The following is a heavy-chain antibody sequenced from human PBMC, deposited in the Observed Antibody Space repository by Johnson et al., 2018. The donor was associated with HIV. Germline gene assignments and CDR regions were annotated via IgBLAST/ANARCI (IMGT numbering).Heavy chain of an antibody. D-gene: IGHD3-9*01. CDR3: AKGGGVDYDILTGYYGDAFDI. J-gene: IGHJ3*02. CDR1: GFTFSSYG. V-gene: IGHV3-30*02. CDR2: IRYDGSNK. Sequence: QVQLVESGGGVVQPGGSLRLSCAASGFTFSSYGMHWVRQAPGKGLEWVAFIRYDGSNKYYADSVKGRFPISRDNSKNTVYLQMNTLRAEDTAVYYCAKGGGVDYDILTGYYGDAFDIWGQGTMVTASS.